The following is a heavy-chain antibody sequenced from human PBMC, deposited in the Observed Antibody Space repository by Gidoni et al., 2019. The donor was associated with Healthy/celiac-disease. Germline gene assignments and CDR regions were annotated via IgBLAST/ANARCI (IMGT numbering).Heavy chain of an antibody. Sequence: QVQLVESGGGVVQPGRSLRPSCAASGFTFSSSAMHWVRQAPGKGLEWVAVISYDGSNKYYADSVKGRFTISRDNSKNTLYLQMNSLRAEDTAVYYCARSSGESFGELYVDVGAFDIWGQGTMVTVSS. J-gene: IGHJ3*02. CDR3: ARSSGESFGELYVDVGAFDI. CDR2: ISYDGSNK. CDR1: GFTFSSSA. V-gene: IGHV3-30-3*01. D-gene: IGHD3-10*01.